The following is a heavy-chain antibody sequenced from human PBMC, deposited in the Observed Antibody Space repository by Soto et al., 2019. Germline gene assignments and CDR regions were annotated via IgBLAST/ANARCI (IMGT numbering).Heavy chain of an antibody. CDR1: GFTYSSYS. J-gene: IGHJ4*02. Sequence: LRLSCAVSGFTYSSYSMNWVRQAPGKGLEWVSSISSTSIYIYYADSVRGRFTISRDNAKNSLSLQMSSLRAEDTAVYYCGRIRDYCSSSSCSYPFDYWGQGTLVTVSS. V-gene: IGHV3-21*01. D-gene: IGHD2-2*01. CDR3: GRIRDYCSSSSCSYPFDY. CDR2: ISSTSIYI.